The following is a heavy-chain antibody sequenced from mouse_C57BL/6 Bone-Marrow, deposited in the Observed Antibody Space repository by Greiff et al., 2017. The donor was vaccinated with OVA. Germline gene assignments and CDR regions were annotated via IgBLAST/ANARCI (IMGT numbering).Heavy chain of an antibody. V-gene: IGHV5-4*03. D-gene: IGHD2-5*01. J-gene: IGHJ3*01. CDR1: GFTFSSYA. CDR2: ISDGGSYT. CDR3: ARSGVYSNYVGFAY. Sequence: EVMLVESGGGLVKPGGSLKLSCAASGFTFSSYAMSWVRQTPEKRLEWVATISDGGSYTYYPDNVTGRFTISRDNAKNNLYLQMSHLKSEDTAMYYCARSGVYSNYVGFAYWGQGTLVTVSA.